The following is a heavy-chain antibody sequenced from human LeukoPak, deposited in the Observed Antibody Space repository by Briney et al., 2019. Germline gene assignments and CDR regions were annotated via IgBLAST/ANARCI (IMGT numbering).Heavy chain of an antibody. D-gene: IGHD1-26*01. V-gene: IGHV4-39*01. CDR3: ARLLRELLTEPDY. Sequence: PSETLSLTCTVSGGSISSSSYYWGWIRQPPGKGLEWIGSIYYSGSTYYNPSLKRRVTISVDTSKNQFSLKLSSVTAADTAVYYCARLLRELLTEPDYWGQGTLVTVSS. J-gene: IGHJ4*02. CDR1: GGSISSSSYY. CDR2: IYYSGST.